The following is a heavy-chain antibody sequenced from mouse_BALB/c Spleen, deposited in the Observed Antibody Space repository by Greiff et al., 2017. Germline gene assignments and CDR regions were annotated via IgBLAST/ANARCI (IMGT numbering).Heavy chain of an antibody. CDR2: IRNKANGYTT. V-gene: IGHV7-3*02. D-gene: IGHD2-4*01. CDR3: ARDSDYDYDGFAY. CDR1: GFTFTDYY. Sequence: EVKLMESGGGLVQPGGSLRLSCATSGFTFTDYYMSWVRQPPGKALEWLGFIRNKANGYTTEYSASVKGRFTISRDNSQSILYLQMNTLRAEDSATYYCARDSDYDYDGFAYWGQGTLVTVSA. J-gene: IGHJ3*01.